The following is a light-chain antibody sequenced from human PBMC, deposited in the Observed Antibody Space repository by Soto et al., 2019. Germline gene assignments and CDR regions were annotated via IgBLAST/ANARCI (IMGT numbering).Light chain of an antibody. Sequence: IVLTQSPGTLSSSPGERVTLSCRASQSVTSNYLAWYQQKPGQAPRLLIFGASIRDTGLTDRFSGGGSGTDFTLTISRLEPEDSAMYDCHQYGFSPGTFGQGTKVDI. CDR1: QSVTSNY. CDR3: HQYGFSPGT. CDR2: GAS. V-gene: IGKV3-20*01. J-gene: IGKJ1*01.